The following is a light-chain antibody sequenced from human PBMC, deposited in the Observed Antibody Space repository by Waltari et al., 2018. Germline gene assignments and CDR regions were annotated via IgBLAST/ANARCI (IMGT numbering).Light chain of an antibody. CDR2: GAS. V-gene: IGKV1-39*01. Sequence: DIQMTQSPSSLSASVGDRVTITCRASQDIANYVSWYQHAPGKAPKLLIYGASSLQSGGPSRFSGSGSGTDFTLTINSLQPEDFATYYCQQSLSSPYLSFGGGTKVETK. CDR3: QQSLSSPYLS. J-gene: IGKJ4*01. CDR1: QDIANY.